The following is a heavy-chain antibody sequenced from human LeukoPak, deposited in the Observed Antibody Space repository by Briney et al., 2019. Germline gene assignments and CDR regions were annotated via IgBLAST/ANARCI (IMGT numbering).Heavy chain of an antibody. Sequence: GGSLRLSCAASGFTFDDYAIHWVRQAPGKGLEWVSGISWNSGSIGYADSVKGRFTISRANAKNSLYLQMNSLRAEDTALYYCAKTNCGGDCSPDYWGQGTLVTVSS. CDR1: GFTFDDYA. CDR2: ISWNSGSI. J-gene: IGHJ4*02. D-gene: IGHD2-21*02. V-gene: IGHV3-9*01. CDR3: AKTNCGGDCSPDY.